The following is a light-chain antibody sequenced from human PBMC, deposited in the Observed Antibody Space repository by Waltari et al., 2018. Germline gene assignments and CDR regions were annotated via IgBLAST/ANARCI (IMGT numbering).Light chain of an antibody. CDR1: SSDVGAYNY. CDR3: SAYRGSSALV. V-gene: IGLV2-14*01. CDR2: EVS. J-gene: IGLJ1*01. Sequence: QSALTQPASVSGSPAQSITISCTGTSSDVGAYNYVSWFQQHPGKAPKLLIYEVSKRPSGVSGSFSGSRSGNTASLTISGLQAEDEADYYCSAYRGSSALVFGTGTKVTVL.